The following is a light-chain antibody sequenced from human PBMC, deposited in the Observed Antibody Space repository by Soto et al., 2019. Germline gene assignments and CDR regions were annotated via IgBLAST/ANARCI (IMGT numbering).Light chain of an antibody. Sequence: QSVLTQPASVSGSPGQSITISCTAISSDFGGYRHVSWYQHHPGKAPKLMIYEVSNRPSGVSNRFSGSKSGYTASLTISGLQDDEEADYYCNSQKTKGTRVFGTGTKVTVL. CDR3: NSQKTKGTRV. J-gene: IGLJ1*01. CDR1: SSDFGGYRH. V-gene: IGLV2-14*01. CDR2: EVS.